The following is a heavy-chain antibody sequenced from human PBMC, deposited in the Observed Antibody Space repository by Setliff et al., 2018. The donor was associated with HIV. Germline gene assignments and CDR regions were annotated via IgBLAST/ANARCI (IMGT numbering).Heavy chain of an antibody. V-gene: IGHV4-30-4*08. Sequence: SETLSLTCTVTGYSISSGYYWSWVRQPPGKGLEWIGYISYSGSTYYNPSLESRVTISVATSKNQFSLKLSSVTAADTAMYYCGRDRGWDRRYFEYWGQGSLVTVSS. CDR3: GRDRGWDRRYFEY. J-gene: IGHJ4*02. CDR1: GYSISSGYY. CDR2: ISYSGST. D-gene: IGHD1-26*01.